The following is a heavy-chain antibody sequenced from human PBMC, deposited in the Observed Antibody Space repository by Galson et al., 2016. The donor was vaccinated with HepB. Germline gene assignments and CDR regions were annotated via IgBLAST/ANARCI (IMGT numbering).Heavy chain of an antibody. Sequence: SLRLSCADSGFTFNTYGMNWVRQAPGKGLMWVSRINNDGSNTTYADSVKGRFTISRDNAKNTLYLQMNSLRAEDTAVYYCARAPVTSTTCCYYFDYWGQGTLVTVSS. CDR2: INNDGSNT. CDR3: ARAPVTSTTCCYYFDY. V-gene: IGHV3-74*03. D-gene: IGHD2-2*01. CDR1: GFTFNTYG. J-gene: IGHJ4*02.